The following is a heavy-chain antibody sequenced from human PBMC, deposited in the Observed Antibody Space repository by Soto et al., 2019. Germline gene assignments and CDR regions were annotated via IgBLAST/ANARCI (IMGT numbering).Heavy chain of an antibody. CDR3: ARGGADHYLYGMDV. CDR2: MNRAGTST. CDR1: GFTLTTYA. V-gene: IGHV3-23*01. J-gene: IGHJ6*02. D-gene: IGHD3-10*01. Sequence: VQVLESGGGLVQPGGSLRLSWAASGFTLTTYAMTWVRQPPGKGLEWVSSMNRAGTSTSHADSVKGRFTTSRDNSKNTMYLEMNSLRAEDTAVYYCARGGADHYLYGMDVWGQGTTVIVSS.